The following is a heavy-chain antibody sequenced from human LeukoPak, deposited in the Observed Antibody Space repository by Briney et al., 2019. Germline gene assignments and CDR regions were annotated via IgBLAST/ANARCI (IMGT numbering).Heavy chain of an antibody. CDR1: GYTFTSYD. CDR3: ARESYYYDSSDIYPHPPDY. D-gene: IGHD3-22*01. CDR2: MNPNSGNT. J-gene: IGHJ4*02. Sequence: EASVKVSCKASGYTFTSYDINWVRQATGQGLEWMGWMNPNSGNTGYAQKFQGRVTMTRNTSISTAYMELSSMRSEDTAVYYCARESYYYDSSDIYPHPPDYWGQGTLVTVSS. V-gene: IGHV1-8*01.